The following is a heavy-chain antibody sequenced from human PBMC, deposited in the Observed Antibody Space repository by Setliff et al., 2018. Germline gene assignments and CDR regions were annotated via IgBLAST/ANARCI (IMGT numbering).Heavy chain of an antibody. CDR1: GGSITSGSYY. CDR3: ARERYFDWFFED. V-gene: IGHV4-61*02. D-gene: IGHD3-9*01. CDR2: LHTSGTT. J-gene: IGHJ4*01. Sequence: SQTLSLTCVVSGGSITSGSYYWSWIRQPAGEGLEWIGRLHTSGTTDYNPSLKGRVTISADTSTNHFSLKLGSVTAADTAVYYCARERYFDWFFEDWGHGTLVTVSS.